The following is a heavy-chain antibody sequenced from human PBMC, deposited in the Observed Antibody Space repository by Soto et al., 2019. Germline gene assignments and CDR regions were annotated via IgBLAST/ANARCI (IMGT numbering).Heavy chain of an antibody. J-gene: IGHJ6*02. Sequence: QPPGKGLEWIGSIYYSGSTYYNPSLKSRVTISVDTSKNQFSLKLSSVTAADTAVYYCASVRWGYYSGMDVWGHGTTVTGS. D-gene: IGHD3-16*01. CDR3: ASVRWGYYSGMDV. CDR2: IYYSGST. V-gene: IGHV4-39*01.